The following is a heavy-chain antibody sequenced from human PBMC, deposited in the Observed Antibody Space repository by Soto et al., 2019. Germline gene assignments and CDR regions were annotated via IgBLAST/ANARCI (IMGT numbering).Heavy chain of an antibody. D-gene: IGHD1-1*01. CDR3: SRGNDAYKGGRT. CDR1: DGSLSDDY. V-gene: IGHV4-34*02. CDR2: IHPSGST. J-gene: IGHJ5*02. Sequence: QVQLQQWGAGLLKPSETLSLTCAVYDGSLSDDYYTWTRHSPVKGLECIGEIHPSGSTYYNPSLNTSVTLSQDTSKKQFSLNLISVTAADTGEYYCSRGNDAYKGGRTWGQGTLVTVSS.